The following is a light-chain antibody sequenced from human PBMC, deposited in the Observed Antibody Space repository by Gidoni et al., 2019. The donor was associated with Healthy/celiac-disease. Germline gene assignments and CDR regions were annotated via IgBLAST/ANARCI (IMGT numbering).Light chain of an antibody. CDR2: GAS. CDR1: HSVSSSY. CDR3: QQYGSSPYT. Sequence: IVLTQSPGTLSLSPGERATLSCRASHSVSSSYLAWYQQKPGQAPRLLIYGASSRATGIPDRVSGSGSGTDFTLTISRLEPEDFAVYYCQQYGSSPYTFGQGTKLEIK. J-gene: IGKJ2*01. V-gene: IGKV3-20*01.